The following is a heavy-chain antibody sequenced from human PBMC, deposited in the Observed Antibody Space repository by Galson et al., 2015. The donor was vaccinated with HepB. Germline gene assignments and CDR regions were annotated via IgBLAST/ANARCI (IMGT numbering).Heavy chain of an antibody. J-gene: IGHJ6*03. Sequence: SLRLSCAASGFTLSSYSMNWVRQAPGKGLEWVSYISSSSSTIYYADSVKGRFTISRDNAKNSLYLQMNSLRAEDTAVYYCARLYGSGSYFSYYYYMDVWGKGTTVTASS. V-gene: IGHV3-48*01. CDR3: ARLYGSGSYFSYYYYMDV. CDR1: GFTLSSYS. CDR2: ISSSSSTI. D-gene: IGHD3-10*01.